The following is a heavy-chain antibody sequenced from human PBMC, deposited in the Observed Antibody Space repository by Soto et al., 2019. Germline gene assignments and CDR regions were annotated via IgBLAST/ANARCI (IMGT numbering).Heavy chain of an antibody. CDR2: IYPGDSDT. Sequence: GESLKISCKGSGYSFTSYWIGWVRQMPGKGLEWMGIIYPGDSDTRYSPSFQGQVTISADKSISTAYLQWSSLKASDTAMYYCARTFIGYCSSTSCSGPRFDPWGQGTLVTVSS. CDR3: ARTFIGYCSSTSCSGPRFDP. V-gene: IGHV5-51*01. D-gene: IGHD2-2*03. J-gene: IGHJ5*02. CDR1: GYSFTSYW.